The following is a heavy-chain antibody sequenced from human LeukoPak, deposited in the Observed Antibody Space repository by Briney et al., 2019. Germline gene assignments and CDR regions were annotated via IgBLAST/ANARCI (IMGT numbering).Heavy chain of an antibody. V-gene: IGHV5-51*01. CDR2: IYPCDSDT. Sequence: GESLKISCKGSGYSFTSYWIGWVRQMPGKGLEWMGIIYPCDSDTRYSPSFQGQVTISADKSISTAYLQWSSLKASETAMYYCARTEKYCSSTSCYAFGWFDPWGQGTLVTVSS. CDR1: GYSFTSYW. D-gene: IGHD2-2*01. CDR3: ARTEKYCSSTSCYAFGWFDP. J-gene: IGHJ5*02.